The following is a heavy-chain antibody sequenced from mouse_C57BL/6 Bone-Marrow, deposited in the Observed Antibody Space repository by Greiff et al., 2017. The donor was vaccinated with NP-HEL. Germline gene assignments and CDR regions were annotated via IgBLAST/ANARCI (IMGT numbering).Heavy chain of an antibody. Sequence: EVQRVESGGDLVKPGGSLKLSCAASGFTFSSYGMSWVRQTPDKRLEWVATISSGGSYTYYPDSVKGRFTISRDNAKNTLYLQMSSLKSEDTAMYYCARHRYYGNPYYAMDYWGQGTSVTVSS. J-gene: IGHJ4*01. CDR1: GFTFSSYG. D-gene: IGHD2-1*01. CDR3: ARHRYYGNPYYAMDY. V-gene: IGHV5-6*01. CDR2: ISSGGSYT.